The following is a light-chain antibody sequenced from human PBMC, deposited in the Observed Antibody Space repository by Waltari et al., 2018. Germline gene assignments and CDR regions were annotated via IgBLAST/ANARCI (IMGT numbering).Light chain of an antibody. V-gene: IGLV3-1*01. Sequence: SSDLTQPPSVSVSPGQTARIACSGERLGTRYVSWYQQKPGQSPLLVIYQDKKRPSGIPERLSGSNSGNTATLTINGTQTLDEAEYFCQAWDNNFVIFGGGTKLTVL. CDR2: QDK. CDR3: QAWDNNFVI. J-gene: IGLJ2*01. CDR1: RLGTRY.